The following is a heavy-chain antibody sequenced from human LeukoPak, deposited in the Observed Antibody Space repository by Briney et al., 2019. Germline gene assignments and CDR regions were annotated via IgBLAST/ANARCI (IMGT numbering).Heavy chain of an antibody. J-gene: IGHJ4*02. CDR2: IYSGGST. Sequence: GGSLRLSCAASGFTFSSYAMSWVRQAPGKGLEWVSVIYSGGSTYYADSVKGRFTISRDNSKNTLYLQMNSLRAEDTAVYYCARDLGERRDYWGQGTLVTVSS. CDR1: GFTFSSYA. CDR3: ARDLGERRDY. V-gene: IGHV3-53*01. D-gene: IGHD1-1*01.